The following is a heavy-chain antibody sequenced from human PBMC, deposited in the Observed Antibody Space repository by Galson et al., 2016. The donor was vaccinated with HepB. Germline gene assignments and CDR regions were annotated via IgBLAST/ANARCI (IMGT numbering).Heavy chain of an antibody. V-gene: IGHV5-51*03. CDR3: ARREANGFSL. CDR1: GHSFVDYW. CDR2: VYPGDSET. D-gene: IGHD2-8*01. Sequence: QSGAEVKKPGESLKISCKGSGHSFVDYWIVWMRQMPGKGLEWMGMVYPGDSETRYSPSFQGQVTFSADKSLYTAHVQWGSLKTSDSAMYYCARREANGFSLWGQGTLVTVSS. J-gene: IGHJ4*02.